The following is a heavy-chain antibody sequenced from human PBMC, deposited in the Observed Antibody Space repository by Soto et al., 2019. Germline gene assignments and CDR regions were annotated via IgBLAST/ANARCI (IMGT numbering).Heavy chain of an antibody. D-gene: IGHD5-18*01. CDR3: ARAYSYGYGLYFDY. CDR2: IYYSGST. V-gene: IGHV4-59*08. J-gene: IGHJ4*02. CDR1: GGSIRSYY. Sequence: SETLSLTCTVSGGSIRSYYWSWIRQPPGKGLELIGYIYYSGSTNYNPSLNSSLKSRATISVDTSKNQFSLKLSSVTAADTAVYYCARAYSYGYGLYFDYWGQGTLVT.